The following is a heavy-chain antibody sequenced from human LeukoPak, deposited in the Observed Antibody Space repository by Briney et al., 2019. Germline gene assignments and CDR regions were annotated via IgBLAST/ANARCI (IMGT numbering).Heavy chain of an antibody. Sequence: GGSLRLSCAASGFTFSNYAMSWVRQAPGKGLEWVSDMSDTGAYTNYLGSVKGRFTISRDYSENMLYLQMSSLRVEDTAVYYCVRKWNGGFDIWGQGPMVTVSS. CDR1: GFTFSNYA. V-gene: IGHV3-23*01. CDR3: VRKWNGGFDI. D-gene: IGHD1-1*01. J-gene: IGHJ3*02. CDR2: MSDTGAYT.